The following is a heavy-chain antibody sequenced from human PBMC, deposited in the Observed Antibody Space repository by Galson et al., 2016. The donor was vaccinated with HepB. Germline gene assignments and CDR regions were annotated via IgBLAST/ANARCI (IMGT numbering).Heavy chain of an antibody. CDR2: IYHTEDT. V-gene: IGHV4-4*02. CDR3: ASQLGGYPLYFDY. CDR1: GDSIKSSHW. J-gene: IGHJ4*02. D-gene: IGHD3-16*02. Sequence: ETLSLTCAVSGDSIKSSHWWTWVRQFPGKGLEWMGEIYHTEDTSYNPSLKSRVTVSVDKSKNTFYLKLDPVTAADTAIYYCASQLGGYPLYFDYWGLGTLVIVSS.